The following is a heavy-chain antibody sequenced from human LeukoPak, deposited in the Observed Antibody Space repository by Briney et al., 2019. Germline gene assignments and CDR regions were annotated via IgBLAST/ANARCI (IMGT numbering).Heavy chain of an antibody. D-gene: IGHD6-13*01. CDR2: INPNSGGT. V-gene: IGHV1-2*02. Sequence: ASVKVSCKSSGYTFTGYYMRWVRQAPGQGLEWMGWINPNSGGTNYAQKFQGRVTMTRDTSISTAYMELSRLRSDDTAVYYCARDGAIIAAARNWFDPWGQGTLVTVSS. J-gene: IGHJ5*02. CDR1: GYTFTGYY. CDR3: ARDGAIIAAARNWFDP.